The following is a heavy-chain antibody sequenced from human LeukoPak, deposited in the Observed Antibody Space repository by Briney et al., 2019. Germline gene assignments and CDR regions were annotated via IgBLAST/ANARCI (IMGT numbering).Heavy chain of an antibody. V-gene: IGHV3-23*01. CDR1: GFTFSSYS. D-gene: IGHD3-22*01. J-gene: IGHJ6*03. Sequence: LPGGSLRLSCAASGFTFSSYSMNWVRQAPGKGLEWVSAISGSGVSTYYADSVKGPFTISRDNSKNTLYLQMNSLRAEDTAVYYCAKSGAMIVVLLYMDVWGKGTTVTVSS. CDR3: AKSGAMIVVLLYMDV. CDR2: ISGSGVST.